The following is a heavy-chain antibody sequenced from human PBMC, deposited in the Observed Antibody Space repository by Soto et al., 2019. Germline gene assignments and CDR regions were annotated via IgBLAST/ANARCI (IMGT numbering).Heavy chain of an antibody. CDR1: GFTFSDEN. Sequence: XGSLRLSCSASGFTFSDENMSWVRQVPGKGLEWVSGISGGGSYIFYADSVQGRFSISRDNPKNSLFLEMNSLRVEDTAVYYCARDSDCHSTSCFFPPHVWGQGTTATVSS. D-gene: IGHD2-2*01. CDR2: ISGGGSYI. CDR3: ARDSDCHSTSCFFPPHV. J-gene: IGHJ6*02. V-gene: IGHV3-21*06.